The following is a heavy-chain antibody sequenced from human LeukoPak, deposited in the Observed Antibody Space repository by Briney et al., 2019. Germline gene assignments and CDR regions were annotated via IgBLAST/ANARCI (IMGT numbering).Heavy chain of an antibody. Sequence: PSETLSLTCTVSGGSISSSDYYWGWIRQPPGKGLEWIGSIYYGGSTYYNPSLKSRVTISVDRSKNQFSLKLSSVTAADTAVYYCARSRYYGSGSYFDYWGQGTLVTVSS. CDR1: GGSISSSDYY. D-gene: IGHD3-10*01. CDR2: IYYGGST. V-gene: IGHV4-39*07. J-gene: IGHJ4*02. CDR3: ARSRYYGSGSYFDY.